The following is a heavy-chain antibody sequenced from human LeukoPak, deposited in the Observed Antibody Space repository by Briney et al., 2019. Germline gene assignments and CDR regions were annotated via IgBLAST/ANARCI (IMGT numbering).Heavy chain of an antibody. J-gene: IGHJ4*02. CDR1: GFTFSSYG. D-gene: IGHD6-19*01. CDR3: ARTREQWQVLDY. CDR2: IWYDGSNK. V-gene: IGHV3-33*01. Sequence: GGSLRLSCAASGFTFSSYGMYWVRQAPGKGLEWVAIIWYDGSNKYYADSVKGRFTVSRDNSKNMVYLQMNSLRDEDTAVYYCARTREQWQVLDYWGQGTRVTVSS.